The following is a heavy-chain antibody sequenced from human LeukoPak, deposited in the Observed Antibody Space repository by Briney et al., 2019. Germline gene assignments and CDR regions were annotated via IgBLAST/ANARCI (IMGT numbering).Heavy chain of an antibody. CDR3: AREDDGSYYYYGMDV. D-gene: IGHD1-1*01. CDR1: GYTFTSYG. J-gene: IGHJ6*02. Sequence: ASVKVSCKASGYTFTSYGISWVRQAPGQGREWMGWISAYNGNTNYAQKLQGRVTMTTDTSTSTAYMELRSLRSDDTAVYYCAREDDGSYYYYGMDVWGQGTTVTVSS. V-gene: IGHV1-18*01. CDR2: ISAYNGNT.